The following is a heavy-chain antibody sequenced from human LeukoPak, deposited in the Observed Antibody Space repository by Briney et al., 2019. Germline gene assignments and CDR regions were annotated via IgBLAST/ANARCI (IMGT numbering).Heavy chain of an antibody. V-gene: IGHV1-69*13. D-gene: IGHD3-10*01. CDR2: IIPIFGTA. CDR1: GGTFSSYA. J-gene: IGHJ6*03. Sequence: SVKVSCKASGGTFSSYAISWVRQAPGQGLEWMGGIIPIFGTANYAQKFQGRVTITADESTSTAYMELSSLRSEDTAVYYCARANYYGSGTVWDYYYYYMDVWGKGTTVTVSS. CDR3: ARANYYGSGTVWDYYYYYMDV.